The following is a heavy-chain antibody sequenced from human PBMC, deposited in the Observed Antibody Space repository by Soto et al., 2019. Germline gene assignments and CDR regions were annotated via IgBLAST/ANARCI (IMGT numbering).Heavy chain of an antibody. V-gene: IGHV4-4*02. Sequence: TAETLSLACSFSGGSISSSNWWMWVRHPPVKGLEWIGEIYHSGSTNYNPSLKSRVTISVDKSKNQFSLKLSSVTAADTAVYYCARVGDGYSHNYYGMDVWGQGTTVTVSS. CDR1: GGSISSSNW. CDR3: ARVGDGYSHNYYGMDV. J-gene: IGHJ6*02. D-gene: IGHD5-18*01. CDR2: IYHSGST.